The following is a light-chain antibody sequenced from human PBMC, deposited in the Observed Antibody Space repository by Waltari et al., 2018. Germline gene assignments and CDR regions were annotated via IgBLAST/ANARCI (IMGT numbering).Light chain of an antibody. CDR3: FFSYSGGWV. Sequence: QSALTQPASVSASPGQSITVSCSGSISDIGLFKVVSWFQQYPGKPPRLIIYGVNKRPPGISDRFSATKSGNVASLTISGLQADDEADYYCFFSYSGGWVFGGGTKLTVL. CDR2: GVN. J-gene: IGLJ3*02. CDR1: ISDIGLFKV. V-gene: IGLV2-23*02.